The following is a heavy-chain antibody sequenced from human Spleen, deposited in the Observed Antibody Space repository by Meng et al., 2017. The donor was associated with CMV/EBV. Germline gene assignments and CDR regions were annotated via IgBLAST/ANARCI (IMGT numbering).Heavy chain of an antibody. J-gene: IGHJ6*02. Sequence: GESLKISCAASGFTFSSYSMNWVRQAPGKGLEWVSSISSASTYIYYADSVRGRFTISRDNAKNSLYLEMNSLRAEDTAVYYCARVNRNRGRYQGNYYDVMDVWGQGTTVTVSS. CDR1: GFTFSSYS. CDR3: ARVNRNRGRYQGNYYDVMDV. D-gene: IGHD2-2*01. V-gene: IGHV3-21*01. CDR2: ISSASTYI.